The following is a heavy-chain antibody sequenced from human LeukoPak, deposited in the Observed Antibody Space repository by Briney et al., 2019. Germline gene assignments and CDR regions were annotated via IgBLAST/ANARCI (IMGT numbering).Heavy chain of an antibody. CDR2: INPNSGGT. CDR1: GYTFTGYY. D-gene: IGHD3-22*01. J-gene: IGHJ4*02. V-gene: IGHV1-2*02. CDR3: AGKHNSGYIVDY. Sequence: ASVKVSCKASGYTFTGYYMHWVRQAPGQGLEWMGWINPNSGGTNYAQKFQGRVTMTRDTSISTAYMELSRPRSDDTAVYYCAGKHNSGYIVDYWGQGTLVTVSS.